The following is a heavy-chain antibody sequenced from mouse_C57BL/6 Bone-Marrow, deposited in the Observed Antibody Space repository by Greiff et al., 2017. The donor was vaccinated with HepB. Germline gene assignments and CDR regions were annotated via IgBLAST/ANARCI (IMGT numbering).Heavy chain of an antibody. CDR2: ISSGSSTI. J-gene: IGHJ4*01. CDR3: ATYSKYAMDY. Sequence: DVMLVESGGGLVKPGGSLKLSCAASGFTFSDYGMHWVRQAPEKGLEWVAYISSGSSTIYYADTVKGRFTISRDNAKNTLFLQMTSLRSEDTAMYYCATYSKYAMDYWGQVTSVTVSS. D-gene: IGHD2-5*01. V-gene: IGHV5-17*01. CDR1: GFTFSDYG.